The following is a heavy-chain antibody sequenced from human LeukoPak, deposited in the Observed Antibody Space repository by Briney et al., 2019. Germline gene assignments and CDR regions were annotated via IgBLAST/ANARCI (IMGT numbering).Heavy chain of an antibody. CDR2: INHSGST. Sequence: SETLSLTCTVSGGSISSYYWSWIRQPPGKGLEWIGEINHSGSTNYNPSLKSRVTISVDTSKNQFSLKLSSVTAADTAVYYCARRSSAFDPWGQGTLVTVSS. V-gene: IGHV4-34*01. J-gene: IGHJ5*02. CDR1: GGSISSYY. CDR3: ARRSSAFDP. D-gene: IGHD3-3*01.